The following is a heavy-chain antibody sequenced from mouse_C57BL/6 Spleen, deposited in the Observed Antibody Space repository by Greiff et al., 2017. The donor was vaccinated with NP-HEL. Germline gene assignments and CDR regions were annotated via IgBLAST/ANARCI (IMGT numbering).Heavy chain of an antibody. CDR2: IYPRSGNT. V-gene: IGHV1-81*01. J-gene: IGHJ1*03. D-gene: IGHD1-1*01. Sequence: VKLMESGAELARPGASVKLSCKASGYTFTSYGISWVKQRTGQGLEWIGEIYPRSGNTYYNEKFKGKATLNADKSSSTAYMELLSLTSEDSAVYFWARGTVVDPWYFDFWGTGTTVTVSS. CDR1: GYTFTSYG. CDR3: ARGTVVDPWYFDF.